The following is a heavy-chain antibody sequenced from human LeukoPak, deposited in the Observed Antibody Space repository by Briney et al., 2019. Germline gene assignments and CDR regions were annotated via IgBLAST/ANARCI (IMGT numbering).Heavy chain of an antibody. CDR3: AGHVPQEHSESYWFDP. D-gene: IGHD1-26*01. CDR2: IAYTGST. J-gene: IGHJ5*02. CDR1: GGSVSGGSISSYC. Sequence: AETLSLTCTVSGGSVSGGSISSYCRSWIRQPPGKGLEWIGFIAYTGSTNYNPSLKSRVTISVDKSKKQFSLRLSSVTAADTAVYYCAGHVPQEHSESYWFDPWGQGTLVTVSS. V-gene: IGHV4-61*01.